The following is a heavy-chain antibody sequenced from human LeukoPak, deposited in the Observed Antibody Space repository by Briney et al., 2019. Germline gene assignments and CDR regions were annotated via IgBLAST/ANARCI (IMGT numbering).Heavy chain of an antibody. D-gene: IGHD1-26*01. CDR2: ISYDGSNK. CDR1: GFTFSSYG. V-gene: IGHV3-30*18. J-gene: IGHJ4*02. CDR3: AKDRTGGEDY. Sequence: PGRSLRLSCAASGFTFSSYGMHWVRQAPGKGLEWVAVISYDGSNKYHADSVKGRFTISRDNSKNTLYLQMNSLRAEDTAVYYCAKDRTGGEDYWGQGTLVTVSS.